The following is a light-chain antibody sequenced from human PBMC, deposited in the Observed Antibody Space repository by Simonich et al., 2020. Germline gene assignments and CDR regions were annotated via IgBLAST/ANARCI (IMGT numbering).Light chain of an antibody. CDR2: STN. Sequence: QTVVTQEPSFSVSPGGTVTLTFGLSSGSISTRYYPRWYQQTPGQAPRTLIYSTNTRSSGVPDRFSGSILGNKAALTITGDQADDEADYYCVLYMGSGIWVFGGGTKLTVL. J-gene: IGLJ3*02. V-gene: IGLV8-61*01. CDR3: VLYMGSGIWV. CDR1: SGSISTRYY.